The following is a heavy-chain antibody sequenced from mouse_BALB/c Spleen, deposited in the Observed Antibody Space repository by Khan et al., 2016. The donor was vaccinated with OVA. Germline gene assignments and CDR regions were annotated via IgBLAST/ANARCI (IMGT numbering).Heavy chain of an antibody. CDR1: GYSFTSYY. D-gene: IGHD1-3*01. J-gene: IGHJ3*01. Sequence: VQLQQSGPELMKPGASVKISCKASGYSFTSYYMHWVKQSHGKSLEWIGYIDPFNGGTNYNQKFKGKATLTVDKSSSTAYIHISTLTSEDSAVYYCTRLELNSWFAYWGQGTLVTVSA. CDR3: TRLELNSWFAY. V-gene: IGHV1S135*01. CDR2: IDPFNGGT.